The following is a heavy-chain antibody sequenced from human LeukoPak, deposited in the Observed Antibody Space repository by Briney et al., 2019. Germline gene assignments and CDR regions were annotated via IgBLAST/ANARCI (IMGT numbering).Heavy chain of an antibody. CDR3: ARDSGGYYDFWTGVLGAFDI. CDR1: GFTVSSNY. J-gene: IGHJ3*02. CDR2: IYSGGST. D-gene: IGHD3-3*01. V-gene: IGHV3-53*01. Sequence: GGSLRLSCAASGFTVSSNYMSWVRQAPGKGLEWVSVIYSGGSTYYADSVKGRFTISRDNSKNTLYLQMNSLRAEDTAVYYCARDSGGYYDFWTGVLGAFDIWGQGTMVTVSS.